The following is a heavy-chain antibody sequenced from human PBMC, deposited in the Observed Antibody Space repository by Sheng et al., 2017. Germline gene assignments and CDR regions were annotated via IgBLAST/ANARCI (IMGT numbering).Heavy chain of an antibody. D-gene: IGHD5-12*01. J-gene: IGHJ4*02. V-gene: IGHV3-23*01. CDR3: VKHVAHTRLGN. CDR2: LSGSGDTT. Sequence: EVHLLESGGGLVEPGGTLRLSCAASGFSFSSSELSWVRQAPGKGLELVSGLSGSGDTTYYADSVRGRFTISRDNSKNMVFLQMNSLRAEDSAVYFCVKHVAHTRLGNWGQGNPGQRLL. CDR1: GFSFSSSE.